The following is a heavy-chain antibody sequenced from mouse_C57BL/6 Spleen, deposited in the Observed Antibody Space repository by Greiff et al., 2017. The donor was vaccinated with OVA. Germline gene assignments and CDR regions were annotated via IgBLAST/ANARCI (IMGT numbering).Heavy chain of an antibody. CDR1: GYTFTDYY. CDR2: IYPGSGNT. Sequence: QVQLKESGPELVKPGASVKISCKASGYTFTDYYINWVKQRPGQGLEWIGWIYPGSGNTKYNEKFKGKATLTVDTSSSTAYMQLSSLTSEDSAVYFCAAHPYYGNYHYAMDYWGQGTSVTVSS. V-gene: IGHV1-84*01. D-gene: IGHD2-10*01. J-gene: IGHJ4*01. CDR3: AAHPYYGNYHYAMDY.